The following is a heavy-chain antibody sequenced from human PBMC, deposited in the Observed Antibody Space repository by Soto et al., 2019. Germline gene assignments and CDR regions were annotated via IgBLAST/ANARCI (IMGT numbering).Heavy chain of an antibody. CDR2: ISWDGGST. V-gene: IGHV3-43*01. J-gene: IGHJ6*02. D-gene: IGHD3-3*01. Sequence: GGSLRLSCAASGFTFDDYTMHWVRQAPGKGLEWFSLISWDGGSTYYADSVKGRFTISRDNSKNSLYLQMNSLRTEDTALYYCAKDFYDFWSGSFYYYYGMDVWGQGTTVTVSS. CDR1: GFTFDDYT. CDR3: AKDFYDFWSGSFYYYYGMDV.